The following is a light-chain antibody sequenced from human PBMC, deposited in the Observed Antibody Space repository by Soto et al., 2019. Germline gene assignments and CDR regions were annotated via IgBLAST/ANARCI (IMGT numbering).Light chain of an antibody. J-gene: IGKJ5*01. V-gene: IGKV3-15*01. CDR2: DIS. Sequence: EISMTQFPAILSAFPGEVSTLSCRAAQDVTTTFAWYQLRRGQPPRLLIYDISTRATGVPARFSGSGSGTEFTLTISGLQSEDFALYFCQQYNNWPFSFGPGTRREIK. CDR1: QDVTTT. CDR3: QQYNNWPFS.